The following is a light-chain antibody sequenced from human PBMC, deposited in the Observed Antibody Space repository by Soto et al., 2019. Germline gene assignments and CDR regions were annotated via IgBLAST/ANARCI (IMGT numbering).Light chain of an antibody. CDR3: QSYDRSVSGYV. CDR2: AIT. V-gene: IGLV1-40*01. J-gene: IGLJ1*01. CDR1: SSNFGAGFD. Sequence: QSALTQPPSVSGAPGQWVTISCTGSSSNFGAGFDVHWYQQLPGTAPKFLIYAITNRPSGVPDRFSGSKSGTSASLAITGLQAEDEAVYYCQSYDRSVSGYVFGHGTKVTVL.